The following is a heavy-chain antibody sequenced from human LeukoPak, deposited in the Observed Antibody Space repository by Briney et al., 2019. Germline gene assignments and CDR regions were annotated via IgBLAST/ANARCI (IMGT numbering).Heavy chain of an antibody. D-gene: IGHD3-3*01. CDR3: ARAIWSGYYRLYYHYYYGMDV. J-gene: IGHJ6*02. V-gene: IGHV1-8*01. CDR2: MNPNSGNT. Sequence: GASVKVSCKASGYTFASYDINWVRQATGQGLEWMGWMNPNSGNTGYAQKFQGRVTMTRNTSISTAYMELSSLRSEDTAVYYCARAIWSGYYRLYYHYYYGMDVWGQGTTVTVSS. CDR1: GYTFASYD.